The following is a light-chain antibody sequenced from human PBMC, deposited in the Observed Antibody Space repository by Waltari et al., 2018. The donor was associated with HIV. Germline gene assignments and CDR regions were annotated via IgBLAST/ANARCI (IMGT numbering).Light chain of an antibody. CDR3: SSYTSSSTKV. CDR1: SSDIDGYNY. CDR2: DVS. Sequence: GQSITISCTGTSSDIDGYNYVSWYQQHPGTAPKLMIYDVSNRPSGLSNRFSGSKSGNTASLTISGLQAEDEADYYCSSYTSSSTKVFGGWTKLTVL. V-gene: IGLV2-14*03. J-gene: IGLJ2*01.